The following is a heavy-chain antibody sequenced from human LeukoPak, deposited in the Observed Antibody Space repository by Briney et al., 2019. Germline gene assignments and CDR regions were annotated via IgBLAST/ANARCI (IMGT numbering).Heavy chain of an antibody. CDR1: GGSISSYY. CDR3: AREITMVRGVIHWFDP. V-gene: IGHV4-59*01. D-gene: IGHD3-10*01. J-gene: IGHJ5*02. Sequence: SETLSLTRTVSGGSISSYYWSWIRQPPGKGLEWIGYIYYSGSTNYNPSLKSRVTISVDTSKNQFSLKLSSVTAADTAVYYCAREITMVRGVIHWFDPWGQGTLVTVSS. CDR2: IYYSGST.